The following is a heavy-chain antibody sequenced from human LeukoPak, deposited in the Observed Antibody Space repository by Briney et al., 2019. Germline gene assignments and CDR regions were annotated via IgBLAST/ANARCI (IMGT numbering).Heavy chain of an antibody. J-gene: IGHJ3*02. CDR2: ISYSGST. Sequence: SETLSLTYAVYGASFSGSYWSWIRQPPGKGLEWIGSISYSGSTYYNPSLKSRVTISMDTSTNQFFLKVTSVTAADTAVYYCATEGPLNGAKGVSSRMNEAFDIWGQGTMVPVSS. V-gene: IGHV4-34*01. D-gene: IGHD4/OR15-4a*01. CDR3: ATEGPLNGAKGVSSRMNEAFDI. CDR1: GASFSGSY.